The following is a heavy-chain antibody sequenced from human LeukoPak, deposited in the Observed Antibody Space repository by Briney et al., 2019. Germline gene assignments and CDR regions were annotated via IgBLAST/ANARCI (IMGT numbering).Heavy chain of an antibody. V-gene: IGHV4-4*07. CDR2: IHSSGNT. J-gene: IGHJ2*01. D-gene: IGHD5-18*01. Sequence: KPSETLSLTCTVSGGSISSYYWSWNRIRQPAGKGLEWIGRIHSSGNTNYNPSLKGRVTMSVDTSKNQFSLSLTSVTAADTAVYYCARDSNGYGALWYFDLWGRGTLVTVSS. CDR3: ARDSNGYGALWYFDL. CDR1: GGSISSYY.